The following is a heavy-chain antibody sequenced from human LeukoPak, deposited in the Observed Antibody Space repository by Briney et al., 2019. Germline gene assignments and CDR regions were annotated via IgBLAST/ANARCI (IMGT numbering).Heavy chain of an antibody. CDR3: ARDTSWVNDY. J-gene: IGHJ4*02. CDR1: GGTFSSDA. CDR2: VNPNSGGT. V-gene: IGHV1-2*02. Sequence: PGASVKVSCKASGGTFSSDAISWVRQAPGQGLEWLGWVNPNSGGTKYAQNFQGRVTMTRDTSISTAYMELSRLRSDDTAVYYCARDTSWVNDYWGQGTLVTVTS.